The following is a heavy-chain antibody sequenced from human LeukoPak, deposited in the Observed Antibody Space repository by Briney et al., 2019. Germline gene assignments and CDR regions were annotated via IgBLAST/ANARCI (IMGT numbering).Heavy chain of an antibody. CDR2: IYHSGST. CDR1: GGSISRSNW. CDR3: ASGTTVTNFAY. Sequence: PSETLSLTCAISGGSISRSNWWSWVRQPPGKGLEWIGEIYHSGSTNYNPFLKSRVSISVDKSKNDISLKLTSVTAADTAVYYCASGTTVTNFAYWGQGTLVTVSS. J-gene: IGHJ4*02. V-gene: IGHV4-4*02. D-gene: IGHD4-17*01.